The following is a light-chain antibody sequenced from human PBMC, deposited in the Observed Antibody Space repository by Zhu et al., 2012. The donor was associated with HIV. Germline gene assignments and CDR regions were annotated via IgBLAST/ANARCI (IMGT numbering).Light chain of an antibody. CDR1: HSVSST. CDR2: GAP. CDR3: QQYNYSPRT. Sequence: EIVMTQSPATLSVSPGETATLSCRASHSVSSTLAWYQQKPGQAPRLLIYGAPSRATGIPDRFSGSGSGTDFTLTISRLEPEDFAVYYCQQYNYSPRTFGQGTKVEIK. V-gene: IGKV3D-15*01. J-gene: IGKJ1*01.